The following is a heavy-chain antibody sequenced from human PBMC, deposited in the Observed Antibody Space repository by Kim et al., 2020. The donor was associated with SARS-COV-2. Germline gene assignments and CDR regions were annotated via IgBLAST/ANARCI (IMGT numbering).Heavy chain of an antibody. D-gene: IGHD2-2*01. V-gene: IGHV3-23*01. CDR1: GFTFSSYA. CDR3: AKVSYQYCSSTSCRGGDYYYGMDV. Sequence: GGSLRLSCAASGFTFSSYAMSWVRQAPGKGLEWVSAISGSGGSTYYADSVKGRFTISRDNSKNTLYLQMNSLRAEDTAVYYCAKVSYQYCSSTSCRGGDYYYGMDVWGQGTTVTVSS. J-gene: IGHJ6*02. CDR2: ISGSGGST.